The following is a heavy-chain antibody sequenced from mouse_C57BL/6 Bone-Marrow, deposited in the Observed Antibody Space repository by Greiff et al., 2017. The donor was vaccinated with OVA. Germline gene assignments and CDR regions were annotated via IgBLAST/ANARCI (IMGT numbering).Heavy chain of an antibody. CDR1: GFTFSSYA. CDR3: ARSTMVTPWFAY. J-gene: IGHJ3*01. V-gene: IGHV5-4*03. Sequence: EVKLVESGGGLVKPGGSLKLSCAASGFTFSSYAMSWVRQTPEKRLEWVATISDGGSYTYYPDNVKGRFTISRDNAKNNLYLQMSHLKSEDTAMYYCARSTMVTPWFAYWGQGTLVTVSA. CDR2: ISDGGSYT. D-gene: IGHD2-2*01.